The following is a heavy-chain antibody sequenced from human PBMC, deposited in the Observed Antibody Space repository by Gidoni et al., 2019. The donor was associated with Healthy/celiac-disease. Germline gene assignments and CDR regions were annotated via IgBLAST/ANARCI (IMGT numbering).Heavy chain of an antibody. CDR1: GGSISSGGYS. Sequence: QLQLQESGSGLVKPSQTLSLTCSVTGGSISSGGYSWSWIRQPPGKGLEWIGYSYHSGSTYYNPSLKSRVTISVDRSKNQFSLNLTSVTGADTAVYYCARAPCSGGSCNLFDPWGQGTLVTVSS. CDR2: SYHSGST. J-gene: IGHJ5*02. D-gene: IGHD2-15*01. V-gene: IGHV4-30-2*01. CDR3: ARAPCSGGSCNLFDP.